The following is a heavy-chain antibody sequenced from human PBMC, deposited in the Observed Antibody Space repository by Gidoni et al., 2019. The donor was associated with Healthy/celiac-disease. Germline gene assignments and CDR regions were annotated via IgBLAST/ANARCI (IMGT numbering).Heavy chain of an antibody. CDR2: INHSGST. CDR3: ARGGYSNYGGYNWFDP. J-gene: IGHJ5*02. V-gene: IGHV4-34*01. CDR1: GGSFSGYY. D-gene: IGHD4-4*01. Sequence: QVQLQQWGAGLLKPSETLSLTCAVYGGSFSGYYWSWIRQPPGKGLEWIGEINHSGSTNYNPSLKSRVTISVDTSKNQFSLKLSSVTAADTAVYYCARGGYSNYGGYNWFDPWGQGTLVTVSS.